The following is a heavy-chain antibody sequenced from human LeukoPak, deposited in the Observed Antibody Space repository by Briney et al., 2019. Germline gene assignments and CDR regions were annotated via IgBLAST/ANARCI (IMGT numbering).Heavy chain of an antibody. CDR3: ARAGYSGSSAFDY. D-gene: IGHD1-26*01. Sequence: GASVKVSCKASGYTFTGYYMHWVRQAPGQGLEWMGWINPNSGGTNYAQKFQGRVTMTTDTSTSTAYMELRSLRSDDTAVYYCARAGYSGSSAFDYWGQGTLVTVSS. V-gene: IGHV1-2*02. CDR2: INPNSGGT. J-gene: IGHJ4*02. CDR1: GYTFTGYY.